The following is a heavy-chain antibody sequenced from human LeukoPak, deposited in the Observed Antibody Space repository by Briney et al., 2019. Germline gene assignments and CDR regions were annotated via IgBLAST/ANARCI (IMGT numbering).Heavy chain of an antibody. CDR1: GFTFSSYA. Sequence: PGGSLRLSCAASGFTFSSYAMHWVRQASGKGLEWVAVISYDGSNKYYADSVKGRLTISRDNSKNTLYLQMNSLRAEDTAVYYCAREGLYYGMDVWGQGTTVTVSS. CDR2: ISYDGSNK. CDR3: AREGLYYGMDV. V-gene: IGHV3-30-3*01. J-gene: IGHJ6*02.